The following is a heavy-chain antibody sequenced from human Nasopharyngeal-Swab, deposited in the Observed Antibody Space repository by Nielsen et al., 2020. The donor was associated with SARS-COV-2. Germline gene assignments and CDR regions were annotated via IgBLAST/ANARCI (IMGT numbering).Heavy chain of an antibody. CDR3: AKDDDSSGYHFDY. Sequence: GGSLRLSCAASGFTFSSYPMSWFRQAAGKGLEWVPAISGSGGSTYYADSVKGRFTISRDNSKNTLYLQMNSLRAEDTAVYYCAKDDDSSGYHFDYWGQGTLVTVSS. CDR1: GFTFSSYP. V-gene: IGHV3-23*01. D-gene: IGHD3-22*01. J-gene: IGHJ4*02. CDR2: ISGSGGST.